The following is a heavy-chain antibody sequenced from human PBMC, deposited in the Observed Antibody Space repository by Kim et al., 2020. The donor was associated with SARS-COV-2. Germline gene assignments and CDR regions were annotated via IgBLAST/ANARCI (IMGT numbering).Heavy chain of an antibody. CDR2: ITGSGGRT. J-gene: IGHJ4*02. CDR3: AKDPQVRGLGYYLDY. V-gene: IGHV3-23*01. D-gene: IGHD7-27*01. Sequence: GGSLRLSCAASGFTFNSYAMSWVRQAPGKGLEWVSGITGSGGRTYYADSVKGRFTISRDNSKNTLYVQMNSLRGEDTAVYYCAKDPQVRGLGYYLDYWGRETLVTVSS. CDR1: GFTFNSYA.